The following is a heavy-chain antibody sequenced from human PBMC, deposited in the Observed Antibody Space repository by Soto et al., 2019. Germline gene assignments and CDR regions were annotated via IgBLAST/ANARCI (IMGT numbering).Heavy chain of an antibody. CDR1: GFTFSSYA. CDR2: ISYDGSNK. Sequence: GGSLRLSCAASGFTFSSYAMHWVRQAPGKGLEWVAVISYDGSNKYYADSVKGRFTISRDNSKNTLYLQMNSLRAEDTAVYYCARDRVIAEYILDAFDIWGQGTMVTVSS. D-gene: IGHD6-13*01. CDR3: ARDRVIAEYILDAFDI. V-gene: IGHV3-30-3*01. J-gene: IGHJ3*02.